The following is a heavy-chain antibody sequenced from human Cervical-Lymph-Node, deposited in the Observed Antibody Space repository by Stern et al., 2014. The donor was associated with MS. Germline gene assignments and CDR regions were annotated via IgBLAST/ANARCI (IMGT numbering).Heavy chain of an antibody. Sequence: EVQLVESGAEVKKPGESLKISCKGSGYSFNTYWIAWVRQMPGKGLEWMGIIYPGDSDTRYSPSFQGQFTISADKSIDTAYLQWSSLKASDTAMYYCARFSRFSSSSRLTYSYYGMDVWGQGTTVTVSS. J-gene: IGHJ6*02. CDR1: GYSFNTYW. V-gene: IGHV5-51*01. CDR2: IYPGDSDT. D-gene: IGHD6-6*01. CDR3: ARFSRFSSSSRLTYSYYGMDV.